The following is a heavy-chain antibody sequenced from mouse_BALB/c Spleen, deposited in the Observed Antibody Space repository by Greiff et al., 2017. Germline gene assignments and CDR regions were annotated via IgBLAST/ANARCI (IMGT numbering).Heavy chain of an antibody. Sequence: VQLVESGPGLVAPSQSLSITCTVSGFSLTSYDISWIRQPPGKGLEWLGVIWTGGGTNYNSAFMSRLSISKDNSKSQVFLKMNSLQTDDTAIYYCVREEGNYYGSSYLYAMDYWGQGTSVTVSS. D-gene: IGHD1-1*01. CDR2: IWTGGGT. V-gene: IGHV2-9-2*01. CDR1: GFSLTSYD. J-gene: IGHJ4*01. CDR3: VREEGNYYGSSYLYAMDY.